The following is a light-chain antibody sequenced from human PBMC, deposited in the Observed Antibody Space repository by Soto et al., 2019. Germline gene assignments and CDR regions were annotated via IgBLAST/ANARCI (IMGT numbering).Light chain of an antibody. CDR2: DTG. J-gene: IGLJ1*01. CDR1: TGPVSRGYY. CDR3: LLSYGGTYV. Sequence: QAVVTQEPSLTVSPGGTVTLTCASSTGPVSRGYYPNWFQQKPGQAPRALIYDTGIKQSWTPGRFSGSLLGGKAVLTLSGAQPEDEAEYYCLLSYGGTYVFGPGTKLTVL. V-gene: IGLV7-43*01.